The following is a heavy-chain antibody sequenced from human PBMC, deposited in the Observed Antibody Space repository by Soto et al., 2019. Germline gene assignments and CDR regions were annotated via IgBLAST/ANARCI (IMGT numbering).Heavy chain of an antibody. J-gene: IGHJ6*02. CDR3: ARDLVVVVPAAIHNYYYYGMDV. V-gene: IGHV1-69*13. CDR1: GRTFSSYA. CDR2: IIPIFGTA. Sequence: SVKVSCKASGRTFSSYAISWVRQAPGQGLEWMGGIIPIFGTANYAQKFQGRVTITADESTSTAYMELSSLRSEDTAVYYCARDLVVVVPAAIHNYYYYGMDVGGQGTTVTVSS. D-gene: IGHD2-2*02.